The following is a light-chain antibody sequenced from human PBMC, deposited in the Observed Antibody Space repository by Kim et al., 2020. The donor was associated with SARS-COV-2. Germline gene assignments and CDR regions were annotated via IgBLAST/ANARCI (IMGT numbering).Light chain of an antibody. CDR2: KDS. CDR1: ALPKQY. V-gene: IGLV3-25*03. J-gene: IGLJ3*02. CDR3: QSADSSGTYWV. Sequence: SYELTLPPSVSVSPGQTARITCSGDALPKQYAYWYQQKPGQAPVLVIYKDSERPSGIPERFSGSSSGTTVTLTISGVQAEDEADYYCQSADSSGTYWVFG.